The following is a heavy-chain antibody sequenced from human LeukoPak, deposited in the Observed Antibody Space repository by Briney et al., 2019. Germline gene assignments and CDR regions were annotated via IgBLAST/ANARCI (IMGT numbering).Heavy chain of an antibody. CDR1: GYTFTSYG. CDR2: ISAYNGNT. J-gene: IGHJ6*03. D-gene: IGHD3-3*01. CDR3: ARLTILISYNYMDL. Sequence: GASVKVSCKASGYTFTSYGISWVRQAPGQGLEWMGWISAYNGNTNYAQKLQGRVTMTTDTSTSTAYMDLRSLRSDGTAVYYCARLTILISYNYMDLWGKGTTVTVSS. V-gene: IGHV1-18*01.